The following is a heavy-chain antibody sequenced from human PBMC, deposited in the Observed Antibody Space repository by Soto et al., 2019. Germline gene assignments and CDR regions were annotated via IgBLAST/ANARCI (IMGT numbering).Heavy chain of an antibody. CDR3: ARDRGIAVAGIDY. Sequence: PGGSLRLSCAASGFTFSSYGMHWVRQAPGKGLEWVAVIWYDGSNKYYADSVKGRFTISRDNSKNTLYLQMNSLRAEDTAVYYCARDRGIAVAGIDYWGQGTLVTVS. J-gene: IGHJ4*02. CDR1: GFTFSSYG. D-gene: IGHD6-19*01. V-gene: IGHV3-33*01. CDR2: IWYDGSNK.